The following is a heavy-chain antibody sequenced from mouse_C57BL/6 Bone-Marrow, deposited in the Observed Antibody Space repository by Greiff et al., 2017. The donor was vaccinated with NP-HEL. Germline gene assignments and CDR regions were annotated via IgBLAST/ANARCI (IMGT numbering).Heavy chain of an antibody. CDR1: GFTFSDYG. CDR2: ISSGRSTI. CDR3: ARRYRGLYYYAMDY. Sequence: EVQGVESGGGLVKPGGSLKLSCAASGFTFSDYGMHWVRQAPEKGLEWVAYISSGRSTIYYADTVKGRFTISRDNAKNTLFLQMTSLRSEDTAMYYCARRYRGLYYYAMDYWGQGTSVTVSS. J-gene: IGHJ4*01. V-gene: IGHV5-17*01. D-gene: IGHD2-12*01.